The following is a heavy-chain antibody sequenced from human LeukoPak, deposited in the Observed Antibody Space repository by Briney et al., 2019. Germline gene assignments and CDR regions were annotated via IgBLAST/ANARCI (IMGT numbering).Heavy chain of an antibody. Sequence: GRSLRLSCAASGFTFSSYWMHWVRQAPGKGLVWVSFISSDGSNTNYADSVKGRFTTSRDNAKNMLYLQMNSLRAEDTAVYYCTYGSGREGYMDVWGKGTTVTVSS. D-gene: IGHD3-10*01. V-gene: IGHV3-74*01. J-gene: IGHJ6*03. CDR2: ISSDGSNT. CDR1: GFTFSSYW. CDR3: TYGSGREGYMDV.